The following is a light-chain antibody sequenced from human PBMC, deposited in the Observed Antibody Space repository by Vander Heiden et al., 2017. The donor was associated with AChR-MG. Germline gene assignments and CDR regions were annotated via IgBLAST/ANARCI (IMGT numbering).Light chain of an antibody. CDR3: QQSYSTPLT. CDR2: AAS. J-gene: IGKJ4*01. Sequence: DIQMTQSLSSLSASVGDRVTITCRASQSISSYLNWYQQKPGKAPKLLIYAASSLQSGVPSRFSGSGSGTDFTLTISSLQPEDFATYYCQQSYSTPLTLGGGTKVEIK. CDR1: QSISSY. V-gene: IGKV1-39*01.